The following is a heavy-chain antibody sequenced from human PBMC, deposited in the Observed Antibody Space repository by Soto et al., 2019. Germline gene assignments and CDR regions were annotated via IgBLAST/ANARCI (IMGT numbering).Heavy chain of an antibody. Sequence: QITLKESGPTLVKPTQTLTLTCTFSGFSLTTSGVGVGWIRQPPGKALEWLALLYWDDDKRYSPSLKSRLTITMNTSNNQVVLTMTNIDPVDTATYFCAHSSGRSGDYWGQGTLVTVSS. CDR2: LYWDDDK. CDR1: GFSLTTSGVG. D-gene: IGHD3-10*01. J-gene: IGHJ4*02. V-gene: IGHV2-5*02. CDR3: AHSSGRSGDY.